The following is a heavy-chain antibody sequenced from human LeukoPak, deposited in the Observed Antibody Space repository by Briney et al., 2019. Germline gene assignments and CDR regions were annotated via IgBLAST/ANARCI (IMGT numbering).Heavy chain of an antibody. Sequence: ASVKVSCKASGYIFTSYYMHWVRQAPGQGLEWMGIINPSGGSTSYAQKFQGRVTMTRDTSTSTVYMELSSLRSEDTAVYYCTRVNAMAAVWEGYYFDYWGQGALVTVSS. J-gene: IGHJ4*02. CDR2: INPSGGST. CDR3: TRVNAMAAVWEGYYFDY. CDR1: GYIFTSYY. V-gene: IGHV1-46*03. D-gene: IGHD3-16*01.